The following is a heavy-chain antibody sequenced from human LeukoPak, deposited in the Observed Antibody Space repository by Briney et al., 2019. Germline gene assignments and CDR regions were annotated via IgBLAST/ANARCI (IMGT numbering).Heavy chain of an antibody. J-gene: IGHJ4*02. CDR3: AKGYSKDYDY. Sequence: PGGSLRLSCAASGFTFDDYAMHWVRQAPEKGLEWVSGISWNSGSIGYADSVKGRFTISRDNAKNSLYLQMNSLRAEDTALYYCAKGYSKDYDYWGQGTLVTVSS. CDR2: ISWNSGSI. CDR1: GFTFDDYA. V-gene: IGHV3-9*01. D-gene: IGHD1-1*01.